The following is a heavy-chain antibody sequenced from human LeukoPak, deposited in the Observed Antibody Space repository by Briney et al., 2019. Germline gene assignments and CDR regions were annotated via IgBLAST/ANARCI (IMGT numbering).Heavy chain of an antibody. CDR2: ISGSSNYI. J-gene: IGHJ4*02. CDR3: ARGRGSSYGDPFDY. V-gene: IGHV3-21*01. D-gene: IGHD5-18*01. CDR1: GFTLSSYS. Sequence: GGSLRLSCAASGFTLSSYSINWVRQAPGKGLEWVSCISGSSNYIYYTDSVKGRFTLSRDNAKNSLFLQMNSLRAEDTAVYYCARGRGSSYGDPFDYWGQGTLVTVSS.